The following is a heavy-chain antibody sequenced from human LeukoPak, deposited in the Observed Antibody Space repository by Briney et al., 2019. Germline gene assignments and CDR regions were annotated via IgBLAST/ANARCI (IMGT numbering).Heavy chain of an antibody. V-gene: IGHV1-69*05. CDR2: IIPMFGTT. Sequence: GASVKVSCKASGGTFSNYAISWVRQAPGQGLEWMGGIIPMFGTTNHAQKFQGRVTITTDEFMSTAYMELSSLRSEDAAVYFCARDLFTQYYYYMDVWGKGTTVTVSS. CDR1: GGTFSNYA. J-gene: IGHJ6*03. CDR3: ARDLFTQYYYYMDV. D-gene: IGHD2-15*01.